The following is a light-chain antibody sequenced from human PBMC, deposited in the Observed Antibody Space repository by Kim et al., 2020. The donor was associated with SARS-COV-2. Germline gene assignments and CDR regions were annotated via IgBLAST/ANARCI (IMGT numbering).Light chain of an antibody. V-gene: IGKV1D-13*01. CDR1: QGISSA. CDR2: DAS. Sequence: AIQLTQSPSSLSASVGDRVTITCRASQGISSALAWYQQKPVKAPNLLIYDASSLESGVPSRFSGSGSGTDFTLTISSLQPEDSATYYCQQFNNYPRTFGQGTKVDIK. CDR3: QQFNNYPRT. J-gene: IGKJ1*01.